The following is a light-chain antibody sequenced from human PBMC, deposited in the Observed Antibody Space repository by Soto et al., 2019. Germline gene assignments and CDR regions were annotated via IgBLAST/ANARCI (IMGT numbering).Light chain of an antibody. V-gene: IGKV1-39*01. CDR2: GAS. J-gene: IGKJ2*01. CDR3: QQSYDTPPYT. Sequence: DIQMTQSPSSLSASVGDRVTITCRASQSISTYLNWYQQKPGKAPKLLIYGASSLPSGVPSRFSGRRSGTDFTLTISSLQPEDFATYYCQQSYDTPPYTFGQGTKLEMK. CDR1: QSISTY.